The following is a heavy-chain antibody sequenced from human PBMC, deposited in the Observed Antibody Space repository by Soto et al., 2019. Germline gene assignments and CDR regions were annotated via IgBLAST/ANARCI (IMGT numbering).Heavy chain of an antibody. Sequence: EVQLLESGGGLVQPGGSLRLSCAASGFTFSSYAMSWVRQAPGKGLEWVSAISGSGGSTYYADSVKGRFTISRDNSKKTLYLQMNSLRAEDTAVYYCARALAAADLENWFDPWGQGTLVTVSS. D-gene: IGHD6-13*01. V-gene: IGHV3-23*01. CDR2: ISGSGGST. J-gene: IGHJ5*02. CDR3: ARALAAADLENWFDP. CDR1: GFTFSSYA.